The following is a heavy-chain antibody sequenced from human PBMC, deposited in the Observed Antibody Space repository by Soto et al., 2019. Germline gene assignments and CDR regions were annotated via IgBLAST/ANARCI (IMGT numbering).Heavy chain of an antibody. CDR1: GYTFTDYD. CDR2: VNPNSGET. CDR3: ARVAVAARPRWYNWFDP. J-gene: IGHJ5*02. D-gene: IGHD2-15*01. Sequence: QEQLVQSGAEVKKPGASVKVSCKTSGYTFTDYDINWVRQATGQGLEWIGWVNPNSGETGYAQKFQGRVTMTRSASRSTAYLELSSLRSEDTAVYYCARVAVAARPRWYNWFDPWGQGTLVTVSS. V-gene: IGHV1-8*01.